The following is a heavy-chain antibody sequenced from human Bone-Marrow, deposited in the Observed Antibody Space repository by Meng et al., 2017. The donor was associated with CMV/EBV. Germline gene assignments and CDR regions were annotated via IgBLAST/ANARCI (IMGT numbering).Heavy chain of an antibody. CDR3: AKDFGNYVGYYYYGMDV. D-gene: IGHD4-11*01. CDR2: ISSSGSTI. Sequence: GGSLRLSCAASGFTFSSYEMNWVRQAPGKGLEWVSYISSSGSTIYYADSVKGRFTISRDNAKNSLYLQMNSLRAEDTAVYYCAKDFGNYVGYYYYGMDVWGQGTTVTVSS. J-gene: IGHJ6*02. V-gene: IGHV3-48*03. CDR1: GFTFSSYE.